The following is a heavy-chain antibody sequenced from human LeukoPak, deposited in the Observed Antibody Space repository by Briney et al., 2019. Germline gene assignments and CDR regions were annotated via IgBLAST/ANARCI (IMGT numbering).Heavy chain of an antibody. CDR3: ARVGDWSNYFGMDA. D-gene: IGHD3-16*01. V-gene: IGHV3-23*01. CDR1: GFTFSGHS. J-gene: IGHJ6*02. CDR2: IFGNGVKT. Sequence: GGSLRLSCAASGFTFSGHSMTWVRQTPGKGLEWVSVIFGNGVKTYYADSLKGRFTISRDNSKSTLYRQMNSLRADDTAVYYCARVGDWSNYFGMDAWGQGTTVSVSS.